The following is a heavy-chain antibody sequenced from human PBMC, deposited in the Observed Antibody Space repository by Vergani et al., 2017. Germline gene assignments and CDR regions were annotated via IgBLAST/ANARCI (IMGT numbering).Heavy chain of an antibody. Sequence: QVQLVESGGGVVQPGRSLRLSCAASGFTFSSYGMHWVRQAPGKGLEWVAVISYDGSNKYYADSVKGRFTISRDNSKNTLYLQMNSLRAEDTAVYYCTTGRVVWGQGTTVTVSS. V-gene: IGHV3-30*03. J-gene: IGHJ6*02. CDR3: TTGRVV. CDR2: ISYDGSNK. CDR1: GFTFSSYG.